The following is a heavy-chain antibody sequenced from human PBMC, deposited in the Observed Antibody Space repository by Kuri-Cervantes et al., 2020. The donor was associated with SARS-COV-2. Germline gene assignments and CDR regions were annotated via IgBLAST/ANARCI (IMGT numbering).Heavy chain of an antibody. V-gene: IGHV5-51*01. D-gene: IGHD3-9*01. Sequence: GESLKISCKGSGYSFTSYWIGWVRQMPGKGLEWLGIIYPGDSNTRYSPSFLGQATISADKSIQTAFLHWNSLKASDTAMYYCARSDIFDLWGQGTLVTVSS. J-gene: IGHJ5*02. CDR1: GYSFTSYW. CDR2: IYPGDSNT. CDR3: ARSDIFDL.